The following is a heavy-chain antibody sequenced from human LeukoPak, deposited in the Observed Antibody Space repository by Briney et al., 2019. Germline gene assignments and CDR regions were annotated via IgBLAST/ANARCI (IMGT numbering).Heavy chain of an antibody. CDR2: IYYSGST. J-gene: IGHJ3*02. Sequence: PSETLSLTCTVPGGSISSYYWSWIRQPPGKGLEWLGYIYYSGSTNYNPSLKSRVTISVDTSKNQFSLKLSSVTAADTAVYYCARTPVEMATMDDAFDIWGQGTMVTVSS. D-gene: IGHD5-24*01. CDR1: GGSISSYY. CDR3: ARTPVEMATMDDAFDI. V-gene: IGHV4-59*01.